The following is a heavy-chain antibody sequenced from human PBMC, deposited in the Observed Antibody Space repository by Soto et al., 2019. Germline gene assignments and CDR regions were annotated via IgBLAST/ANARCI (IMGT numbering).Heavy chain of an antibody. V-gene: IGHV3-53*01. J-gene: IGHJ4*02. CDR2: IHGGGST. Sequence: EVQVVESGGGLMQPGVSLRLSCAASGFTVNTNYMSWVRQAPGKGLEWVSVIHGGGSTYYADSVKGRFTISRDNSKNTLYRQRNSLRAEDTAVYFWARDGPAGYYLSYGGQGTLVTVSS. CDR3: ARDGPAGYYLSY. CDR1: GFTVNTNY. D-gene: IGHD3-3*01.